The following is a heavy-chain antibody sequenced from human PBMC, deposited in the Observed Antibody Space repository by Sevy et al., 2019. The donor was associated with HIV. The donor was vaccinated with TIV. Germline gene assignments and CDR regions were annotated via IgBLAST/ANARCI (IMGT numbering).Heavy chain of an antibody. V-gene: IGHV3-9*01. CDR3: AKDIGGSSSSEGAFDY. CDR1: GFTFDDYA. CDR2: ISWKSGSI. J-gene: IGHJ4*02. Sequence: GGSLRLSCAASGFTFDDYAMHWVRQAPGKGLEWVSGISWKSGSIGYADSVKGRFTISRDNAKNSLYLQMNSLRAEDTAFYYCAKDIGGSSSSEGAFDYWGQGTLVTVSS. D-gene: IGHD6-6*01.